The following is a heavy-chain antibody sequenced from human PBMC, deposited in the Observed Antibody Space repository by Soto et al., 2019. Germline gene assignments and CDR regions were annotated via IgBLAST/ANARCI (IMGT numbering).Heavy chain of an antibody. CDR1: GGTFNGFA. V-gene: IGHV1-69*01. Sequence: QVQLVQSGAEVRKPGSSVKVSCKSSGGTFNGFAFSWVRQAPGEGLEWVGGIVPLNGSTTYTQKFRGRVAITADESTGTVYMDLSSLRSEDTAIYYCARESGQGYYYERDGLYYFDFWGQGTVVSVSS. D-gene: IGHD3-22*01. CDR2: IVPLNGST. J-gene: IGHJ4*02. CDR3: ARESGQGYYYERDGLYYFDF.